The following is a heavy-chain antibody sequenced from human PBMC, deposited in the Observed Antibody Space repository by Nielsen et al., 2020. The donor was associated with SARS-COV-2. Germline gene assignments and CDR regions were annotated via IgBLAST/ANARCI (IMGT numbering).Heavy chain of an antibody. CDR2: INTKTGKP. Sequence: VQVSCKSSGYSFPRYAVNWVRQAPGQGLEWMGWINTKTGKPTYAQGFTGRFVFSLDTSVTTAYLQISSLKADDTAVYYCFVLFREDVNPGQWGQGNLVTVSS. J-gene: IGHJ4*02. D-gene: IGHD1-1*01. CDR1: GYSFPRYA. CDR3: FVLFREDVNPGQ. V-gene: IGHV7-4-1*02.